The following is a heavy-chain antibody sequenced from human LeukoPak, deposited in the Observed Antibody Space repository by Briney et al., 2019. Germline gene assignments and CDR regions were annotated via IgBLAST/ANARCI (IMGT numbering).Heavy chain of an antibody. J-gene: IGHJ4*02. CDR2: ISSSTSYI. Sequence: GGSLRLSCAASGFTFSSYSMNWVRQAPGKGLEGVSSISSSTSYIYYADSVQGRFTISRDNAKNSLYLQMTSLRAEDTAVYYCARAYYGDYSLFDNWGQGTLVTVSS. CDR1: GFTFSSYS. V-gene: IGHV3-21*01. D-gene: IGHD4-17*01. CDR3: ARAYYGDYSLFDN.